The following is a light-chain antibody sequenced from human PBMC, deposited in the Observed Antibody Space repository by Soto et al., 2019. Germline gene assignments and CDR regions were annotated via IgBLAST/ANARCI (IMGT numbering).Light chain of an antibody. V-gene: IGLV2-14*01. CDR1: NSDVGLYDF. CDR2: EVS. J-gene: IGLJ1*01. CDR3: ISYTSDDVRYV. Sequence: QSVLTQPASVSGTPGQSITISCTGSNSDVGLYDFVSWYQHHPGRAPKLIVSEVSHRPSGISNRFSGSKSGNTASLTISGLQPEDEADYYCISYTSDDVRYVFGTGTKLTVL.